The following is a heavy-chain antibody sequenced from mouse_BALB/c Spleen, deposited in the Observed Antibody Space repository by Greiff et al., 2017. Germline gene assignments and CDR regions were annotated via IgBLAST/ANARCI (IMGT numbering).Heavy chain of an antibody. Sequence: EVHLVESGGGLVKPGGSLKLSCAASGFTFSSYAMSWVRQSPEKRLEWVAEISSGGSYTYYPDTVTGRFTISSDNAKNTLYLEMSSLRSEDTAMYYCARERTYWGQGTLVTVSA. CDR2: ISSGGSYT. V-gene: IGHV5-9-4*01. J-gene: IGHJ3*01. CDR1: GFTFSSYA. CDR3: ARERTY.